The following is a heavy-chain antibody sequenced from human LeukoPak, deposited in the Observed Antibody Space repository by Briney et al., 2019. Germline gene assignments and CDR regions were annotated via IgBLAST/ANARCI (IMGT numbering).Heavy chain of an antibody. Sequence: GASVKVSCKASGFTFTSSAVQWVRQARGQRLEWIGWIVVGSGDTNYAQKFQERVTITRDMSTSTAYMELSSLRSEDTAVYYCAADMGYYYGMDVWGKGPTVTVS. V-gene: IGHV1-58*01. CDR1: GFTFTSSA. D-gene: IGHD1-26*01. CDR2: IVVGSGDT. J-gene: IGHJ6*04. CDR3: AADMGYYYGMDV.